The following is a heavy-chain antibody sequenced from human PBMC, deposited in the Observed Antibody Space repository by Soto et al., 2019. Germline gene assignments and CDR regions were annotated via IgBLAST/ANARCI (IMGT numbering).Heavy chain of an antibody. Sequence: QLQLQESGPGLVKPSQTLSLACTVSGGSFSSGGYYWSWIRQLPGKGLEWIGYIYYSGSTYYNPSPKSRFTISLDTSKNQFSLKLSSVTAADTAVYYCARATSFSGHHGYWGQGTLVTVSS. CDR1: GGSFSSGGYY. V-gene: IGHV4-31*03. CDR3: ARATSFSGHHGY. D-gene: IGHD2-8*02. J-gene: IGHJ4*02. CDR2: IYYSGST.